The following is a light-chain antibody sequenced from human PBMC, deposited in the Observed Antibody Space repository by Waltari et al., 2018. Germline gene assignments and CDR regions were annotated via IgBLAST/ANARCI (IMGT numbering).Light chain of an antibody. CDR3: QTGGHGTWV. Sequence: EPGKGRRYLMKVDGDGSESKGDEIPDRFSGSGAGAERYLTIANVQSEDEADYYCQTGGHGTWVFGGGSKLTVL. V-gene: IGLV4-69*01. CDR2: VDGDGSE. J-gene: IGLJ3*02.